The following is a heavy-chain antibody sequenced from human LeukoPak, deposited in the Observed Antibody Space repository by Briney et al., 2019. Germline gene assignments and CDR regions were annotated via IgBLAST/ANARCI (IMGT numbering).Heavy chain of an antibody. V-gene: IGHV4-59*01. Sequence: SETLSLTCTVSGGSISSYYWSWIRQPPGKGLEWIGYIYYSGSTNYNPSLKSRVTISVDTSKNQFSLKLSSVTAADTAVYYCARESYDFWSGYQYYFDYWGQGTLVTVSS. D-gene: IGHD3-3*01. J-gene: IGHJ4*02. CDR3: ARESYDFWSGYQYYFDY. CDR2: IYYSGST. CDR1: GGSISSYY.